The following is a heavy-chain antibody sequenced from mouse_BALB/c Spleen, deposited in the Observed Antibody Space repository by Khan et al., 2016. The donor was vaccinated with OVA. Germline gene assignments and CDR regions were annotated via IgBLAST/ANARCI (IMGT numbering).Heavy chain of an antibody. J-gene: IGHJ4*01. V-gene: IGHV1-69*02. CDR3: ARELRLHYYAMDY. Sequence: QVQLKQSGAELVRPGASVKLSCKASGYTFTDYWIDWVKQRPGQGLEWIGNIYPSDSYTTYNQNFKDKATLTVDLSSRTAYMQLSSPTSEDSAVYYCARELRLHYYAMDYWGQGTSLTVSS. CDR2: IYPSDSYT. D-gene: IGHD2-4*01. CDR1: GYTFTDYW.